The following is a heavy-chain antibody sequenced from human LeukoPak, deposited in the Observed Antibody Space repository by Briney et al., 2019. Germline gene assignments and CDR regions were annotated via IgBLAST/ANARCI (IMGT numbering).Heavy chain of an antibody. V-gene: IGHV4-34*01. J-gene: IGHJ6*03. D-gene: IGHD2/OR15-2a*01. CDR3: ATLNIRLYYYYMDV. CDR1: GGSISSYY. CDR2: INHSGST. Sequence: SETLSLTCTVSGGSISSYYWSWIRQPPGKGLEWIGEINHSGSTNYNPSLKSRVTISVDTSKNQFSLKLSSVTAADTAVYYCATLNIRLYYYYMDVWGKGTTVTVSS.